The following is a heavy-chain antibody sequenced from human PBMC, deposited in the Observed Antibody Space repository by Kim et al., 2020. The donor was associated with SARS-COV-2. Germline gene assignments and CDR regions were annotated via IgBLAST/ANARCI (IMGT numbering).Heavy chain of an antibody. Sequence: ASVKVSCKASGYTFTSYYMHWVRQAPGQGLEWMGIINPSGGSTSYAQKFQGRVTMTRDTSTSTVYMELSSLRSEDTAVYYCARDLTFDPPTKYYYYYYGMDVWGQGTTVTVSS. CDR1: GYTFTSYY. V-gene: IGHV1-46*01. D-gene: IGHD3-9*01. CDR2: INPSGGST. CDR3: ARDLTFDPPTKYYYYYYGMDV. J-gene: IGHJ6*02.